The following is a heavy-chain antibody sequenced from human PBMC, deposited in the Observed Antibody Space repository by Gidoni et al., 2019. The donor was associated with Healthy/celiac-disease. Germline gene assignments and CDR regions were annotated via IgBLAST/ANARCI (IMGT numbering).Heavy chain of an antibody. Sequence: VQLVQSGAEVKKSGSSVKVSCKASGGTFSSHAISWVRQAHGQGLEWMGGIIPIFGTENYAQKFQGRVTITADKSTSTAYMELSSVRSEDTAVYYCARVSGCGYFDFCWFDPWGQGTLVTVSS. CDR2: IIPIFGTE. D-gene: IGHD3-9*01. J-gene: IGHJ5*02. CDR3: ARVSGCGYFDFCWFDP. V-gene: IGHV1-69*06. CDR1: GGTFSSHA.